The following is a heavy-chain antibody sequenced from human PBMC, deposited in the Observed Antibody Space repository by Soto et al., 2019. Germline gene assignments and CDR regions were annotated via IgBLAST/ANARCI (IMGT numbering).Heavy chain of an antibody. CDR2: VSAYNCNT. V-gene: IGHV1-18*01. J-gene: IGHJ4*01. CDR3: AGARQYEPLPY. CDR1: GYTFPNYG. Sequence: ASVKVSCKAFGYTFPNYGITLVRQAPGQGLEWVGWVSAYNCNTNYAQNFQDRITMTTDTSTNTAYMELRSMRCDDTAIYYCAGARQYEPLPYWSQ. D-gene: IGHD3-16*01.